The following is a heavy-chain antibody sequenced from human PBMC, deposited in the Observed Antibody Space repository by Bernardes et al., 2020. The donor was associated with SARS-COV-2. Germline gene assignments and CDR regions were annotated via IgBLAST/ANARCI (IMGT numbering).Heavy chain of an antibody. CDR2: IIPIAGTA. J-gene: IGHJ4*02. CDR1: GGTFSRNS. V-gene: IGHV1-69*08. CDR3: AKGDLEWELLGSFDH. D-gene: IGHD1-26*01. Sequence: SVKVSCKASGGTFSRNSLSWVRQAPGQGLEWMGRIIPIAGTANYVQKFQGRVTITADKSTNTAYMELSGLRSEDTAVYYCAKGDLEWELLGSFDHWGQGTLVTVSS.